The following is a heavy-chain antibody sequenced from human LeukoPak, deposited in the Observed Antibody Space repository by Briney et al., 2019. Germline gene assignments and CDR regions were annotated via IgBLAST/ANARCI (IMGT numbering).Heavy chain of an antibody. CDR1: GFTFSSYT. Sequence: GGSLRLSCAASGFTFSSYTMDWVRQAPGKGLEWVSSISTTSLHIYYADSVKGRFTISRDNARNSLYLQMNGMRADDTAVYYCARGSLVAQRQYAFDIWRQGTMVTVSS. V-gene: IGHV3-21*01. CDR3: ARGSLVAQRQYAFDI. D-gene: IGHD1-26*01. J-gene: IGHJ3*02. CDR2: ISTTSLHI.